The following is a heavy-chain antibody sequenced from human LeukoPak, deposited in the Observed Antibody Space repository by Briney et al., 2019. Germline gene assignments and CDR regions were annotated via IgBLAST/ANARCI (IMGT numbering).Heavy chain of an antibody. J-gene: IGHJ6*03. CDR1: GYTFTDYY. V-gene: IGHV1-69-2*01. CDR3: ATSRGYYYYMDV. Sequence: ASGKVSCKVSGYTFTDYYMHWVQQAPGKGLEWMGLVDPEDGETIYAEKFQGRVTITADTSTDTAYMELSSLRSEDTAVYYCATSRGYYYYMDVWGKGTTVTVSS. CDR2: VDPEDGET.